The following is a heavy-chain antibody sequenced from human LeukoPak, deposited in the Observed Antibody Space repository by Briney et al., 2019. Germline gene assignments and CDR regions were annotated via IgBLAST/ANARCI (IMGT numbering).Heavy chain of an antibody. J-gene: IGHJ4*02. Sequence: PGGSLRLSCAASGFTFSSYSMNWVRQAPGKGLEWVSYISGSGTTIYYADSVKGRFTISRDNAKNSLYLQMNSLRAEDTAVYYCATGSGSYWGQGTLVTVSS. CDR2: ISGSGTTI. CDR3: ATGSGSY. D-gene: IGHD1-26*01. V-gene: IGHV3-48*04. CDR1: GFTFSSYS.